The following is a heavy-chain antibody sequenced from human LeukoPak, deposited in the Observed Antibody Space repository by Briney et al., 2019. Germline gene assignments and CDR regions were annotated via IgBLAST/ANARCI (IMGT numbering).Heavy chain of an antibody. J-gene: IGHJ5*02. CDR2: INPSSGGT. CDR1: GYTFTGYY. Sequence: ASVKVSCKASGYTFTGYYMHWVRQAPGQGLEWMGRINPSSGGTNYAQKFQGRVTMTRGTSITTAYMELSRLRSDDTAVYYCARDDNSGYYSGPWGQGTLVAVSS. CDR3: ARDDNSGYYSGP. V-gene: IGHV1-2*06. D-gene: IGHD3-22*01.